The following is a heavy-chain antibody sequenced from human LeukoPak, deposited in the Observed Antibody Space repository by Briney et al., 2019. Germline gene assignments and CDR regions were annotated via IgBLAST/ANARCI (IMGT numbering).Heavy chain of an antibody. V-gene: IGHV1-69*13. CDR2: IIPIFGTA. Sequence: SVKVSCKASGGTFSSYAISWVRQAPGQGLEWMGGIIPIFGTANYAQKFQGRVTITADESTSTAYMELSSLRSEDTAVYYCARNIAAAGINWFDPWGQGTLVTVST. D-gene: IGHD6-13*01. CDR3: ARNIAAAGINWFDP. CDR1: GGTFSSYA. J-gene: IGHJ5*02.